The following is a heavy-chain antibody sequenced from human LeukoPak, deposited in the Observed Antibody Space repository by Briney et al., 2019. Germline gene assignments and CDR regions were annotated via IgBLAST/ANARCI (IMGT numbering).Heavy chain of an antibody. CDR3: ARTRRRGSGTRTLTHFDY. D-gene: IGHD3-10*01. J-gene: IGHJ4*02. CDR2: IDWDDDK. CDR1: GFSLSTSGMC. Sequence: ESGPALVKPTQTLTLTCTFSGFSLSTSGMCVSWIRQPPGKALEWLARIDWDDDKYYSTSLKTRLTISKDTSKNQVVLTLTNMDPVDTATYYCARTRRRGSGTRTLTHFDYWGQGTLVTVSS. V-gene: IGHV2-70*11.